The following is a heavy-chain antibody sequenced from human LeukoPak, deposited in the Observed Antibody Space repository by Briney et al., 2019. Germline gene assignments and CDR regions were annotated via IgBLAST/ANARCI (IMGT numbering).Heavy chain of an antibody. CDR1: GFTFSDYH. V-gene: IGHV3-11*01. J-gene: IGHJ4*02. CDR3: ARMGISYYDSSGYYWN. CDR2: ISSSGSTV. D-gene: IGHD3-22*01. Sequence: GGSLRLSCAASGFTFSDYHMSWIRQAPAKGLERVSYISSSGSTVYYADSVKGRFTISRDNAKNSLYLQMNSLRAEDTAVYYCARMGISYYDSSGYYWNWGQGTLVTVSS.